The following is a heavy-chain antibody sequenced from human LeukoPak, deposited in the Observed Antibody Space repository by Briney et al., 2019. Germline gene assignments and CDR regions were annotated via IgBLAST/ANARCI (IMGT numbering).Heavy chain of an antibody. D-gene: IGHD1-1*01. CDR3: ARGPTISETGYFDY. CDR2: INHRGDT. Sequence: PSETLSLTCAVYGGSFSSYYWSWIRQSPGKGLEWIAEINHRGDTNYNPSVKSRVTISVDTSKNKFSLKVTSLTAADTAVHYCARGPTISETGYFDYWGQGTLVTVSS. CDR1: GGSFSSYY. J-gene: IGHJ4*03. V-gene: IGHV4-34*01.